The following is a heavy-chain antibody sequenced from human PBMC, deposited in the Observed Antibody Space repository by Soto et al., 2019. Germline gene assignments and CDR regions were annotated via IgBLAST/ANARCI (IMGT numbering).Heavy chain of an antibody. CDR1: GFTFSSYA. V-gene: IGHV3-23*01. D-gene: IGHD3-9*01. CDR2: ISGSGGST. J-gene: IGHJ4*02. CDR3: AKVGVYYDILTGYYNPLKYYFDY. Sequence: GGSLRLSCAASGFTFSSYAMSWVRQAPGKGLEWVSAISGSGGSTYYADSVKGRFTISRDNSKNTLYLQMNSLRAEDTAVYYCAKVGVYYDILTGYYNPLKYYFDYWGQGTLVTVSS.